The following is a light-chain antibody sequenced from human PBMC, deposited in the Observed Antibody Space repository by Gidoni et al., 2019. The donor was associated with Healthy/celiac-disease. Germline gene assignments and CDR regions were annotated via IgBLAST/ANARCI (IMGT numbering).Light chain of an antibody. Sequence: DIQMTQSPSSLSASVGDRVTITCQASQDISNYLNWYQQKPGKAPKLLIYDASNLETGVPSRFSGSGSGTDFTFTISSLQPEDIATYYCQQYDNFPTVGPGTKVDIK. V-gene: IGKV1-33*01. CDR1: QDISNY. CDR3: QQYDNFPT. J-gene: IGKJ3*01. CDR2: DAS.